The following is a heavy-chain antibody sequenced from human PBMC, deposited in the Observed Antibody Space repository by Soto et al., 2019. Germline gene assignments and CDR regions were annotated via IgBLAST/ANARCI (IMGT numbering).Heavy chain of an antibody. J-gene: IGHJ4*02. CDR1: GFTFSDYY. V-gene: IGHV3-11*06. CDR2: SSNSGTFS. CDR3: ARSGDNYNRLYY. Sequence: QVQLVESGGGLVKPGGSLRLSCEGSGFTFSDYYISWIRQAPGKGLEWMSYSSNSGTFSRYADSVKGSFSISRDNTKNLVYRQMNTLRAADTAVDYCARSGDNYNRLYYWGQGTPVGVCS. D-gene: IGHD1-1*01.